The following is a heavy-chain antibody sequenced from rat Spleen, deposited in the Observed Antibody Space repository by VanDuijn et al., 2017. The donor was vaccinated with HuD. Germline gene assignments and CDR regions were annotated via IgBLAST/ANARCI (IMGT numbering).Heavy chain of an antibody. CDR3: AKEGLFSSLDH. CDR1: GFTFNNYW. CDR2: ISTSGSRS. J-gene: IGHJ2*01. D-gene: IGHD1-8*01. V-gene: IGHV5-31*01. Sequence: EVQLMESGGGLVQPGRSLKLSCVASGFTFNNYWMTWVRQAPKKGLEWVATISTSGSRSYYPDSVKGRFTISRDITKSTLYLQMESLRSEDTATYYCAKEGLFSSLDHWGQGVMVTVSS.